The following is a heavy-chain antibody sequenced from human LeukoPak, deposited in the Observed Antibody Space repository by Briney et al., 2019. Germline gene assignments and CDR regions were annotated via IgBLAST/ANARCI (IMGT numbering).Heavy chain of an antibody. V-gene: IGHV4-34*01. CDR1: GGSFSGYY. J-gene: IGHJ4*02. CDR2: INHSEST. D-gene: IGHD2-2*01. CDR3: ARDMRYCSSTSCYSPIDY. Sequence: SETLSLTCAVYGGSFSGYYWSWIRQPPGKGLEWIGEINHSESTNYNPSLKSRVTISVDTSKNQFSLKLSSVTAADTAVYYCARDMRYCSSTSCYSPIDYWGQGTLVTVSS.